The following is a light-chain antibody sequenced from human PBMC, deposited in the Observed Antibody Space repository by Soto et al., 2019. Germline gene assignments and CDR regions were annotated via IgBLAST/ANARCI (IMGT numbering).Light chain of an antibody. Sequence: QSVLTQPASVSGSPGQSITISCTGSTSDYVSWYQQHPGKAPKLMIYDVRSRPSGISNRFSGSKSGNRASLTISGLQSEDEADYYCTSYTGISTYVFGPGTKVTVL. CDR3: TSYTGISTYV. CDR2: DVR. CDR1: TSDY. V-gene: IGLV2-14*03. J-gene: IGLJ1*01.